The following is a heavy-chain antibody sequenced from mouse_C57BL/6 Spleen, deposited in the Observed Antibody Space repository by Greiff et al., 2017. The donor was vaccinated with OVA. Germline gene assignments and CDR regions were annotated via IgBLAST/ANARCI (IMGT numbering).Heavy chain of an antibody. CDR1: GYTFTSYW. CDR3: ARGDRNYGGYFDV. V-gene: IGHV1-69*01. D-gene: IGHD2-5*01. CDR2: IDPSDSYT. Sequence: QVQLQQPGAELVMPGASVKLSCKASGYTFTSYWMHWVKQRPGQGLEWIGEIDPSDSYTNYNQKFKGKSTLTVDKSSSTAYMQLSSLTSEDSAVYYCARGDRNYGGYFDVWGTGTTVTVSS. J-gene: IGHJ1*03.